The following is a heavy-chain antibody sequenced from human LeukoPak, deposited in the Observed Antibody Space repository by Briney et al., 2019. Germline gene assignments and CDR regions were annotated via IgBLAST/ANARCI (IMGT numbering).Heavy chain of an antibody. D-gene: IGHD1-26*01. Sequence: QPGGSLRLSCAASGCTFSSYAMNWVRQAPGKGLEWVSEISGGGDTTYYADSVRGRFTISRDNHENTVYLQMKRLRADDTAVYYCARDSVDTDILGATLDFWGQGALVTVSS. CDR1: GCTFSSYA. CDR2: ISGGGDTT. J-gene: IGHJ4*02. V-gene: IGHV3-23*01. CDR3: ARDSVDTDILGATLDF.